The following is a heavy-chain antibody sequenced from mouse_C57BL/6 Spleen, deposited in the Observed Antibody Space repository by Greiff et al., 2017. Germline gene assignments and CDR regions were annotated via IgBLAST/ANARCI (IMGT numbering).Heavy chain of an antibody. CDR1: GYAFSSYW. CDR3: ARGSYDYTWFAY. D-gene: IGHD2-4*01. J-gene: IGHJ3*01. CDR2: IYPGDGDT. V-gene: IGHV1-80*01. Sequence: QVQLQQSGAELVKPGASVKISCKASGYAFSSYWMNWVKQRPGKGLEWIGQIYPGDGDTNYNGKFKGKATLTADKSSSTAYMQRSSLTSEDSAVYCCARGSYDYTWFAYWGQGTLVTVSA.